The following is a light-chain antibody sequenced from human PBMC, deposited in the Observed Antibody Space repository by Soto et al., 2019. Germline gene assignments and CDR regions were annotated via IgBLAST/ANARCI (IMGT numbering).Light chain of an antibody. V-gene: IGKV1-39*01. CDR1: QDIRRY. CDR3: LQTYSTPWT. Sequence: DIQMTQSPSSLSPSVGDRVTITCRASQDIRRYLSWYQQKTGTAPKFLIYSASGLHSGVPSRFSGSGSGTDFTLPISSLQPEDFATYYCLQTYSTPWTFGQGTKVEIK. CDR2: SAS. J-gene: IGKJ1*01.